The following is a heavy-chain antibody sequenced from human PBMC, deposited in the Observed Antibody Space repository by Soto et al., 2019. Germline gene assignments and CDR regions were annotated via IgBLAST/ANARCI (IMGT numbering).Heavy chain of an antibody. CDR3: ASLLPRYCSGGSCYGTTNDY. J-gene: IGHJ4*02. V-gene: IGHV4-34*01. D-gene: IGHD2-15*01. Sequence: SETLSLTCAVYGGSFSGYYWSWIRQPPGKGLEWIGEINHSGSTNYNPSLKSRVTISVDTSKNQFSLKLSSVTAADTAVYYCASLLPRYCSGGSCYGTTNDYWGQGTLVTVSS. CDR2: INHSGST. CDR1: GGSFSGYY.